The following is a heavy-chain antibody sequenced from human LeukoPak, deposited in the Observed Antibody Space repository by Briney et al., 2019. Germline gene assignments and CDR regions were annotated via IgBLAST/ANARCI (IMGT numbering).Heavy chain of an antibody. J-gene: IGHJ4*02. CDR2: IIPIFGTA. CDR3: ARGIPYYYDSSGYHPPDY. Sequence: SVKVSCKAPGGTFSSYAISWVRQAPGQGLEWMGGIIPIFGTANYAQKFQGRVTITADESTSTAYMELSSLRSEDTAVYYCARGIPYYYDSSGYHPPDYWGQGTLVTVSS. V-gene: IGHV1-69*01. D-gene: IGHD3-22*01. CDR1: GGTFSSYA.